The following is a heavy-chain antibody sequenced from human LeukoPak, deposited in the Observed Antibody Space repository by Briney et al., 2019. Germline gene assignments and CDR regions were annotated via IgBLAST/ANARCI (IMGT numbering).Heavy chain of an antibody. CDR3: ARVTYSSSSISVDAFNI. CDR2: IYYSGST. Sequence: SETLSLTCTVSGGSIGSSSYYWGWIRQPPGRGLEWIGSIYYSGSTYYNPSLKSRVTMSVDTSKNQFSLKLTSVTAADTAVYYCARVTYSSSSISVDAFNIWGQGTVVTVSP. D-gene: IGHD6-6*01. CDR1: GGSIGSSSYY. J-gene: IGHJ3*02. V-gene: IGHV4-39*07.